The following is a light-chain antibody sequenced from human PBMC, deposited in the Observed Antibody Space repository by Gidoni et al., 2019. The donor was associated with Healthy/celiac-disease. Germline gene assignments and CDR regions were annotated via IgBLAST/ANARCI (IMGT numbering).Light chain of an antibody. CDR1: QGIRND. V-gene: IGKV1-6*01. CDR2: AAS. J-gene: IGKJ1*01. CDR3: LQDYNYPRT. Sequence: AIQMTQSPSSLSASVGDRVTINCRASQGIRNDLGWYQQKPGKAPKLLIYAASSIQSGVPSRFSGSGSGTDFTLTISSLQPEDFATYYCLQDYNYPRTFGQGTKVEIK.